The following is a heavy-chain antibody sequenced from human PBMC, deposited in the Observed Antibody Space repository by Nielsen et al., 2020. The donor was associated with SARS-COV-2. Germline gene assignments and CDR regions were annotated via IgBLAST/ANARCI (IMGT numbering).Heavy chain of an antibody. CDR2: IYYSGST. D-gene: IGHD5-18*01. CDR3: ASVDIAIVYGMDV. J-gene: IGHJ6*02. CDR1: GGSISSGGYY. V-gene: IGHV4-31*03. Sequence: SETLSLTCTVSGGSISSGGYYWSWIRQHPGKGLEWIGYIYYSGSTYYNPSLKSRVTISVDTSKNQFSLKLSSVTAADTAVYYCASVDIAIVYGMDVWGQGTTVTVSS.